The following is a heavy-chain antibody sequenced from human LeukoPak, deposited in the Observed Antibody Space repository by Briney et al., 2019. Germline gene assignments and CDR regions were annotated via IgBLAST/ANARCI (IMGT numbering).Heavy chain of an antibody. CDR1: GFTFSHFW. J-gene: IGHJ4*02. CDR2: IKQDGSVR. V-gene: IGHV3-7*01. CDR3: ARSIAAAGSY. Sequence: PGGSLRLSCAASGFTFSHFWMSWVRQAPGKGLEWVANIKQDGSVRYYVDSVKGRFTISRDNAENALYLQMNSLRAEDTAVYYCARSIAAAGSYWGQGTLVTVSS. D-gene: IGHD6-13*01.